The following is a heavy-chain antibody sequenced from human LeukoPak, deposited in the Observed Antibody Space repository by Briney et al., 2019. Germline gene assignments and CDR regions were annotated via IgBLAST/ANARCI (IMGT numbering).Heavy chain of an antibody. V-gene: IGHV3-21*01. Sequence: GGSLRLSCAASGFTFSSYSMNWVRQAPGKGLEWVSSISSSSSYIYYADSVKGRFTISRDNAKNSLYLQMSSLRAEDTAVYYCARAPETYYDFWSGPVIGALDYWGQGTLVTVSS. CDR1: GFTFSSYS. J-gene: IGHJ4*02. CDR2: ISSSSSYI. D-gene: IGHD3-3*01. CDR3: ARAPETYYDFWSGPVIGALDY.